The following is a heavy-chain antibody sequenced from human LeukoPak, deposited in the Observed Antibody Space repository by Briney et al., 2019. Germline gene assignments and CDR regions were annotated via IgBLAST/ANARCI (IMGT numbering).Heavy chain of an antibody. V-gene: IGHV1-8*01. CDR1: GYTFTSYD. J-gene: IGHJ6*03. CDR2: MNPNSGNT. Sequence: ASVKVSCKASGYTFTSYDINWVRQATGQGLEWMGWMNPNSGNTGYAQKFQGRVTMTRNTSISTAYMELSSLRSEDTAVYYCARASYYDFWSGYYSFYMDVWGKGTTVTVSS. D-gene: IGHD3-3*01. CDR3: ARASYYDFWSGYYSFYMDV.